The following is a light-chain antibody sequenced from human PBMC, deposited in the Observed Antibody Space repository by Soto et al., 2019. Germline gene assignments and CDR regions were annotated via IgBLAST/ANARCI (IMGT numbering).Light chain of an antibody. CDR1: NNDVGAYNY. CDR2: EVN. V-gene: IGLV2-14*01. J-gene: IGLJ3*02. CDR3: ASYTISSTRV. Sequence: QSALTQPASVSGSPGQSITISCTGSNNDVGAYNYVSWYQQHPGKAPKLIIYEVNNQPSGVSHRFSGSKSGNTASLTISGLQADDEADYYCASYTISSTRVFGGGTKLNLL.